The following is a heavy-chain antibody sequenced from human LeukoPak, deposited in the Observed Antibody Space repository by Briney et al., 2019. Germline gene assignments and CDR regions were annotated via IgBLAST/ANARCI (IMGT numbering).Heavy chain of an antibody. CDR2: IYHSGST. CDR3: ARDEYYYDSSGPTPFDY. D-gene: IGHD3-22*01. V-gene: IGHV4-38-2*02. Sequence: PSETLSLTCTVSGYSISSGYYWGWIRQPPGKGLEWIGSIYHSGSTYYNPSLKSRVTISVDTSKNQFSLKLSSVTAADTAVYYCARDEYYYDSSGPTPFDYWGQGTLVTVSS. CDR1: GYSISSGYY. J-gene: IGHJ4*02.